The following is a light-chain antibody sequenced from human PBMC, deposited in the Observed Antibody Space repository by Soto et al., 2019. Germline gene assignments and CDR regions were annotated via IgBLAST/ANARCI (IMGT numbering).Light chain of an antibody. CDR2: GAS. Sequence: EIVMTQSPATLSVSPGERATLSCGASQSVSSSYLAWYQQKPGQAPRLLIYGASSRATGIPDRFSGSGSGTDFTLTIRRLEPEDFAVYYCQQYGSLPLWKCGQGTKGDIK. J-gene: IGKJ1*01. CDR1: QSVSSSY. CDR3: QQYGSLPLWK. V-gene: IGKV3-20*01.